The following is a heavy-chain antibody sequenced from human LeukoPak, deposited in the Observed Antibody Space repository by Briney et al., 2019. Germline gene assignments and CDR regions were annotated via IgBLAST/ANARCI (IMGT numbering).Heavy chain of an antibody. V-gene: IGHV1-46*01. J-gene: IGHJ4*02. Sequence: ASVKVSCKASGYTFTSYYMHWVRQAPGQGLEWMGIINPGGGSTSYAQKFQGRVTMTRDTSTSTVYMELSSLRSEDTAVYYCARVRSTVVTPSYYFDYWGQGTLVTVSS. D-gene: IGHD4-23*01. CDR1: GYTFTSYY. CDR2: INPGGGST. CDR3: ARVRSTVVTPSYYFDY.